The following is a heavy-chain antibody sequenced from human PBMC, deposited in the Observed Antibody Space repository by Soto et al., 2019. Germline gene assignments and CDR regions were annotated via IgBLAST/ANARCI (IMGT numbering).Heavy chain of an antibody. J-gene: IGHJ4*02. CDR2: ISSSGSTI. V-gene: IGHV3-11*01. Sequence: GGSLRLSCAASGFTFSDYYMSWIRQAPGKGLEWVSYISSSGSTIYYADSVKGRFTISRDNAKNSLYLQMNSLRAEDTAVYYCAREIGYCSSTSCYGTGDFDYWGQGTLVTVSS. CDR3: AREIGYCSSTSCYGTGDFDY. CDR1: GFTFSDYY. D-gene: IGHD2-2*01.